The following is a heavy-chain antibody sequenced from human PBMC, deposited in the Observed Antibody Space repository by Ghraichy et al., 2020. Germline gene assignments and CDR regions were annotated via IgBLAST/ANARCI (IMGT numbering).Heavy chain of an antibody. J-gene: IGHJ4*02. D-gene: IGHD1-26*01. CDR2: IYTSGST. CDR3: AREVGAPPLGYYFDY. CDR1: GGSISSYY. Sequence: SQTLSLTCTVSGGSISSYYWSWIRQPAGKGLEWIGRIYTSGSTNYNPSLKSRVTMSVDTSKNQFSLKLSSVTAADTAVYYCAREVGAPPLGYYFDYWGQGTLVTVSS. V-gene: IGHV4-4*07.